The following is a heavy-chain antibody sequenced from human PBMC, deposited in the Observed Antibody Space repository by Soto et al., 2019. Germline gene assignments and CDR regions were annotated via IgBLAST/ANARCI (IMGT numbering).Heavy chain of an antibody. D-gene: IGHD3-3*01. Sequence: ASVKVSCKASGGTFSSYAISWVRQAPGQGLEWMGGVIPIFGTANYAQKFQGRVTITADESTSTAYMELSSLRSEDTAVYYCARDPNYDFWSGYSPYYYYGMDVWGQGTTVTVSS. CDR3: ARDPNYDFWSGYSPYYYYGMDV. V-gene: IGHV1-69*13. J-gene: IGHJ6*02. CDR2: VIPIFGTA. CDR1: GGTFSSYA.